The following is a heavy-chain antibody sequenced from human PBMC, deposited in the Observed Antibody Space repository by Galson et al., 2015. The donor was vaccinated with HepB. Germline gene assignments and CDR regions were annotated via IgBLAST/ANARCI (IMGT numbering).Heavy chain of an antibody. J-gene: IGHJ4*02. D-gene: IGHD3-22*01. V-gene: IGHV3-9*01. CDR2: ISWNSGSI. Sequence: SLRLSCAASGFTFDDYAMHWVRQAPGKGLEWVSGISWNSGSIGYADSVKGRFTISRDNAKNSLYLQMNSLRAEDTALYYCAKEGGGYSSLDYWGQGTLVTVSS. CDR3: AKEGGGYSSLDY. CDR1: GFTFDDYA.